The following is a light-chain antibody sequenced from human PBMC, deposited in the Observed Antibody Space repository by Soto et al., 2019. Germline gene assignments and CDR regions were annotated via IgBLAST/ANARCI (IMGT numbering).Light chain of an antibody. CDR3: QQYLPSPKT. V-gene: IGKV3-20*01. Sequence: ENVLTQSPATLSLSPGARATLSCGGSQSVSNNYLAWYQQKPGQAPRLLIYGASRRAPGIPERFSGSRYGTAVTITIRRLEPEDGEVYDGQQYLPSPKTFGPGTKVDI. CDR1: QSVSNNY. J-gene: IGKJ1*01. CDR2: GAS.